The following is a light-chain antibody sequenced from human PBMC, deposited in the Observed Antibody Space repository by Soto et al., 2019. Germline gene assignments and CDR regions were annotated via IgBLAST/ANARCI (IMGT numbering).Light chain of an antibody. CDR3: CSYAGRYTVYV. J-gene: IGLJ1*01. V-gene: IGLV2-11*01. Sequence: QSALTQPRSVSGSPGQSVTISCTGTSSDVGGYNYVSWYQQHPGKAPKLMIYDVSRRPSGVPDRFSGSKSGNTASLTISGLQAEDEADYYCCSYAGRYTVYVFGKGTKVTV. CDR1: SSDVGGYNY. CDR2: DVS.